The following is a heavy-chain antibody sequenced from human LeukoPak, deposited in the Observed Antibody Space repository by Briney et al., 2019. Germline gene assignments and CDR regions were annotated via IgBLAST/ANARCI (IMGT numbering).Heavy chain of an antibody. CDR3: ARTYVRHAQTVGAIGY. Sequence: ASVKVSCKASGYTFTSYGISWVRQAPGQGLEWMGWISAYNGNTNYAQKLQGRVTMTTDTSTSTAYMELRSLRSDDTAVYYCARTYVRHAQTVGAIGYWGQGTLVTVSS. V-gene: IGHV1-18*01. CDR1: GYTFTSYG. J-gene: IGHJ4*02. D-gene: IGHD2-15*01. CDR2: ISAYNGNT.